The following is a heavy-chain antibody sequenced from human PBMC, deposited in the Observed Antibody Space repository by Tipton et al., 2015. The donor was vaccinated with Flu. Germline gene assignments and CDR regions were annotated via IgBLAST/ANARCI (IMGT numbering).Heavy chain of an antibody. D-gene: IGHD3-10*01. V-gene: IGHV4-39*07. Sequence: TLSLTCTVSGASISSESYYWGWIRQPPGKGLEWIGNIYHSGSTNYNPSLKSRVTISLDKSKNQFSLNLSSVTAADTAVYYCARVRAVTMVRGLAFDAFDIWGLGTMVAVSS. CDR2: IYHSGST. J-gene: IGHJ3*02. CDR1: GASISSESYY. CDR3: ARVRAVTMVRGLAFDAFDI.